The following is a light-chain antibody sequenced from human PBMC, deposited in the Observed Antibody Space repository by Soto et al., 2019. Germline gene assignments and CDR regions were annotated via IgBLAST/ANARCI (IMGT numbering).Light chain of an antibody. Sequence: DIQMTQSPSSLSASAGDRVTITCRASQSISSSLNWYQQKPGKAPKPLIYAASSLQSGVPSRFSGSGSETDFTRTISSLQPHGFATYYCQQGDSPAPLFGQGTKVEI. V-gene: IGKV1-39*01. CDR3: QQGDSPAPL. CDR2: AAS. CDR1: QSISSS. J-gene: IGKJ1*01.